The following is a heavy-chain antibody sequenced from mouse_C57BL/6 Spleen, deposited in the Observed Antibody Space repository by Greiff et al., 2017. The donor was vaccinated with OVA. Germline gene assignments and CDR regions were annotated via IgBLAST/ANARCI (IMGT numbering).Heavy chain of an antibody. CDR1: GYSITSGYY. D-gene: IGHD1-2*01. Sequence: VQLKESGPGLVKPSQSLSLTCSVTGYSITSGYYWNWIRQFPGNKLEWMGYISYDGSNNYNPSLKNRISITRDTSKNQFFLKLNSVTTEDTATYYCARNYYGIGYFDVWGTGTTVTVSS. CDR2: ISYDGSN. CDR3: ARNYYGIGYFDV. V-gene: IGHV3-6*01. J-gene: IGHJ1*03.